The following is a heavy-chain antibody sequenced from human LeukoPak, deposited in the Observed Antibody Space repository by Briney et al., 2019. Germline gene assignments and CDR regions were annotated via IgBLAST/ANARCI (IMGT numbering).Heavy chain of an antibody. CDR2: ISGSGGST. CDR1: GFTFSSYA. CDR3: AKDQDGVATINGAFDI. D-gene: IGHD5-12*01. V-gene: IGHV3-23*01. J-gene: IGHJ3*02. Sequence: SGGSLRLSCAASGFTFSSYAMSWVRQAPGKGLEWVSAISGSGGSTYYADSVKGRFTISRDNSKNTLYLQMNSLRAEDTAVYYCAKDQDGVATINGAFDIWGQGTMVTVSS.